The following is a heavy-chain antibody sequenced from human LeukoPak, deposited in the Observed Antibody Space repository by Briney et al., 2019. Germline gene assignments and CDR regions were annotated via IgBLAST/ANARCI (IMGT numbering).Heavy chain of an antibody. CDR1: GYTFTVYY. Sequence: GASVKVSCKASGYTFTVYYIHWVRQAPGQGLEWMGIINPFGGSTTYAQKSQGRVTMTRDTSTSTVYMELSSLRSEDTAVYYCARGLSSGRYNYYFDYWGQGTLVTVSS. V-gene: IGHV1-46*01. D-gene: IGHD1-26*01. CDR2: INPFGGST. J-gene: IGHJ4*02. CDR3: ARGLSSGRYNYYFDY.